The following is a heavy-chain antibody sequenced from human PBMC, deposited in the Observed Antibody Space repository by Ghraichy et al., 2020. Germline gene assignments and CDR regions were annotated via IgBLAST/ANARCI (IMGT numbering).Heavy chain of an antibody. CDR2: FDPEDGET. CDR3: ATDLFGEVATTLTNY. Sequence: ASVKVSCKVSGYTLTELSMHWVRQAPGKGLEWMGGFDPEDGETIYAQKFQGRVTMTEDTSTDTAYMELSSLRSEDTAVYYCATDLFGEVATTLTNYWGQGTLVTVSS. D-gene: IGHD5-12*01. CDR1: GYTLTELS. J-gene: IGHJ4*02. V-gene: IGHV1-24*01.